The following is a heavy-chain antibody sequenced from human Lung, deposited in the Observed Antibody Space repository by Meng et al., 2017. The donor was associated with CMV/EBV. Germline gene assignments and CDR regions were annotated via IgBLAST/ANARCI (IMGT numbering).Heavy chain of an antibody. Sequence: GGSLRLSCAGSGFTFSKYDMDWVRQAPGKGLEWVAFISYDGNNQYYADSVKGRFTISRDNSKNTLYLQMNSLRAEDTALYYCARAFPRSTSFGVVFDYWGQGTLVTVSS. CDR2: ISYDGNNQ. V-gene: IGHV3-30*04. CDR1: GFTFSKYD. CDR3: ARAFPRSTSFGVVFDY. J-gene: IGHJ4*02. D-gene: IGHD3-3*01.